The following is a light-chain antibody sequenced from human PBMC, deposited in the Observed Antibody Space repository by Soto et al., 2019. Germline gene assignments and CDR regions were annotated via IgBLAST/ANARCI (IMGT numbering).Light chain of an antibody. J-gene: IGLJ2*01. V-gene: IGLV2-18*02. CDR1: SSDVGSYNR. CDR3: SSYTSTSIFV. CDR2: EVS. Sequence: QSALTQPPSVSGSPGQSVTISCTGTSSDVGSYNRVSWYQQPPGTAPKLMIYEVSNRPSGVPDRFSGSKSGNTASLTISGLQAEDEADYYCSSYTSTSIFVFGGGTKVTVL.